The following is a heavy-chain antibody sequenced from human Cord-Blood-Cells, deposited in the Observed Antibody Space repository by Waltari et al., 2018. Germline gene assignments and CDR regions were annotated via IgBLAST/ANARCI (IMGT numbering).Heavy chain of an antibody. CDR1: GGSFSGYY. D-gene: IGHD6-13*01. V-gene: IGHV4-34*01. Sequence: QVQLQQWGAGLLKPSETLSLTCAVYGGSFSGYYWSWIRQPPGKGLEWIGEINHSGSTNYNPSRKSRVTISVDTSKNQFSLKLSSVTAADTAVYYCARPGYSSSWYYYYMDVWGKGTTVTVSS. CDR2: INHSGST. J-gene: IGHJ6*03. CDR3: ARPGYSSSWYYYYMDV.